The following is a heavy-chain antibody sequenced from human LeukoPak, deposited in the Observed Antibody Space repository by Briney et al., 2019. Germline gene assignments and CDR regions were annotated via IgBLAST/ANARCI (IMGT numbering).Heavy chain of an antibody. Sequence: GGSLRLSCAASGFTFSSYWMSWVRQAPGKGLEWVANIKQDGSEKYYVDSVKGRFTISRDNAKNSLYLQMNSLRAEDTAVYYCARCNQLLYGVPNDYWGQGTLVTVSS. CDR2: IKQDGSEK. CDR1: GFTFSSYW. D-gene: IGHD2-2*02. V-gene: IGHV3-7*01. CDR3: ARCNQLLYGVPNDY. J-gene: IGHJ4*02.